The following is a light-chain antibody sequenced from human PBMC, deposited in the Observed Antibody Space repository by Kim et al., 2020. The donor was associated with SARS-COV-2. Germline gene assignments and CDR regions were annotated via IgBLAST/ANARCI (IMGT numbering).Light chain of an antibody. Sequence: SVSPGQTASITCSGDKLGDKDASWYQQKPGQSPVLVIYQDTKRPSGIPERFSGSNSGNTATLTISGTQAMDEADYYCQAWASSTVVFGGGTQLTVL. CDR3: QAWASSTVV. CDR1: KLGDKD. J-gene: IGLJ2*01. V-gene: IGLV3-1*01. CDR2: QDT.